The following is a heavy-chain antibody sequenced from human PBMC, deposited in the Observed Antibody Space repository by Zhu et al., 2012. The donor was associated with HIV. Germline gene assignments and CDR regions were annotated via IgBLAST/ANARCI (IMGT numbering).Heavy chain of an antibody. V-gene: IGHV4-38-2*01. Sequence: QVQLQESGPGLVKPSETLSLTCAVSGYSISSGYYWGWIRQPPGKGLEWIGSIYHSGSTYYNPSLKSRVTISVDTSKNQFSLKLSSVTAADTAVYYCASKVQGDAFDIWGQGTSGHRLF. CDR3: ASKVQGDAFDI. CDR1: GYSISSGYY. J-gene: IGHJ3*02. CDR2: IYHSGST. D-gene: IGHD1-1*01.